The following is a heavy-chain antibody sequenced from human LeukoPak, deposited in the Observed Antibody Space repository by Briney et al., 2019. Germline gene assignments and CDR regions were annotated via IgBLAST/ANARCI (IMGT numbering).Heavy chain of an antibody. CDR2: ISSSSSYV. J-gene: IGHJ4*02. CDR3: ARGVEPLAANTLAY. CDR1: GFTFSSYS. D-gene: IGHD1-14*01. V-gene: IGHV3-21*04. Sequence: PGGSLRLSCAASGFTFSSYSMNWVRQAPGKGLEWVSSISSSSSYVYYADSVKGRFTISRDNSKNTLYLEMNSLSPDDTAVYYCARGVEPLAANTLAYWGQGTLVTVSS.